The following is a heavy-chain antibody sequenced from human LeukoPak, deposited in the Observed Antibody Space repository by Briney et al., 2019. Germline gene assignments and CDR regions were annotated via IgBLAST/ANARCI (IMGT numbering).Heavy chain of an antibody. V-gene: IGHV4-39*01. CDR3: ARQGSANYFDF. CDR1: GGSISSSSYY. D-gene: IGHD2-15*01. Sequence: TSETLSLTCTVSGGSISSSSYYWGWIRQPPGKELQWIASVYYSGRTNYSPSLKSRVTISVDTSEKQFPLQLNSVTAADTAVYYCARQGSANYFDFWGQGLLVTVSS. CDR2: VYYSGRT. J-gene: IGHJ4*02.